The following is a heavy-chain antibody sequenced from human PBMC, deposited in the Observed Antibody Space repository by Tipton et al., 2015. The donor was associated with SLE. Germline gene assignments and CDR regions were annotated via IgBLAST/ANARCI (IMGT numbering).Heavy chain of an antibody. D-gene: IGHD6-6*01. Sequence: TLSLTCAVYGGSFSGYYWSWIRQPPGKGLEWIGEINHSGSTNYNPSLKSRVTISVDTSKNQFSPKLSSVTAADTAVYYCARGRGSSSMGPYGMDVWGQGTTVTVSS. V-gene: IGHV4-34*01. CDR3: ARGRGSSSMGPYGMDV. CDR2: INHSGST. J-gene: IGHJ6*02. CDR1: GGSFSGYY.